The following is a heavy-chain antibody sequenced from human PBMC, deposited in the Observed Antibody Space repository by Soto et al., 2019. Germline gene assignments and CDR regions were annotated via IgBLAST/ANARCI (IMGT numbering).Heavy chain of an antibody. J-gene: IGHJ5*02. CDR3: AMNLGELALGRWFDP. CDR2: IIPILGIA. V-gene: IGHV1-69*02. Sequence: QVQLVPSGAEVKKPGSSVKVSCKASGGTFSSYTISWVRQAPGQGLEWMGRIIPILGIAYYAQKFQGRVTITADKSTSTAYMELSSLRSEDTAVYYCAMNLGELALGRWFDPWGQGTLVTVSS. CDR1: GGTFSSYT. D-gene: IGHD3-16*02.